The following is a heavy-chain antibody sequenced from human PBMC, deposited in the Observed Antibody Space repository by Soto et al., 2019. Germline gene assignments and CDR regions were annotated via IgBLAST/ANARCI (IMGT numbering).Heavy chain of an antibody. CDR1: GFSLSTSGVG. J-gene: IGHJ4*02. D-gene: IGHD1-7*01. CDR2: IYWDDDK. Sequence: QITLKESGPTLVNPTQTLTLTCTFSGFSLSTSGVGVGWVRQPPGKALEWLVFIYWDDDKRYSPSLRSRLTITKDTSKNQVVLTMTNGDPVDTATYFCAHRRIGVSEWNYGDFDYWGQGTLVTVSS. V-gene: IGHV2-5*02. CDR3: AHRRIGVSEWNYGDFDY.